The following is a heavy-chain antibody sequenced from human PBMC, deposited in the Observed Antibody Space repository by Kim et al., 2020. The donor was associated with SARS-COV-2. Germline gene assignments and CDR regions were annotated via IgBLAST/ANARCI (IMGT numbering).Heavy chain of an antibody. J-gene: IGHJ4*02. Sequence: SETLSLTCTVSGGSISSGGYYWSWIRQHPGKGLEWIGYIYYSGSTYYNPSLKSRVTISVDTSKNQFSLKLSSVTAADTAVYYCARDGLLAFGGVIEWGQGTLVTVSS. D-gene: IGHD3-16*01. CDR1: GGSISSGGYY. V-gene: IGHV4-31*03. CDR3: ARDGLLAFGGVIE. CDR2: IYYSGST.